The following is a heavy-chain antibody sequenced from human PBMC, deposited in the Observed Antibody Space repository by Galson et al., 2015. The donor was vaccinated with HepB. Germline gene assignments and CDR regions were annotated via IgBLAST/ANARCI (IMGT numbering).Heavy chain of an antibody. CDR3: ARDIGHCSTVSCSDYLDY. Sequence: ETLSLTCTVSGGSITNYYWTWIRPTPGQGLEWIGYIHHSGSTEYNPSLKSRVPISLDTSKRQFSLRLTSVNAADTAVYYCARDIGHCSTVSCSDYLDYWGRGTLVTVSS. J-gene: IGHJ4*02. D-gene: IGHD2-2*01. CDR1: GGSITNYY. V-gene: IGHV4-59*01. CDR2: IHHSGST.